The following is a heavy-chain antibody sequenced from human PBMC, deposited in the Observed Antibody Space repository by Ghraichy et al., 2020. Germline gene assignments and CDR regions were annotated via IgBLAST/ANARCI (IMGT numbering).Heavy chain of an antibody. CDR3: AKDIRSGGYDFWSGPGYMDV. CDR1: GFTFDDYT. V-gene: IGHV3-43*01. Sequence: GGSLRLSCAASGFTFDDYTMHWVRQAPGKGLEWVSLISWDGGSTYYADSVKGRFTISRDNSKNSLYLQMNSLRTEDTALYYCAKDIRSGGYDFWSGPGYMDVWGKGTTVTVSS. CDR2: ISWDGGST. J-gene: IGHJ6*03. D-gene: IGHD3-3*01.